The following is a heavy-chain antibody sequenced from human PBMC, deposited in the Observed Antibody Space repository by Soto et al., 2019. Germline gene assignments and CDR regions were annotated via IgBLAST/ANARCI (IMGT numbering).Heavy chain of an antibody. Sequence: QVQLQESGPGLVKPSETLSLTCTVSGGSISSYYWSWIRQPPGKGLEWIGYIYYSGSTNYNPSLKGRVTISVDTSKNQFSLKLSSVTAADTAVYYCARDGFAGRAFDIWGQGTMVTVSS. CDR2: IYYSGST. V-gene: IGHV4-59*01. J-gene: IGHJ3*02. D-gene: IGHD3-10*01. CDR1: GGSISSYY. CDR3: ARDGFAGRAFDI.